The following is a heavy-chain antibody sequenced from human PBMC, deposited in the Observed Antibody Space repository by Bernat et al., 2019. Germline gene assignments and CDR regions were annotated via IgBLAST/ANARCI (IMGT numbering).Heavy chain of an antibody. Sequence: QVQLVESGRCLVNPGGSLRLSCAASGFTFSDYYMSWIRQAPGKGLEWASYISSSSSYTNYADSVKGRFTISRDNAKNSLYLQMNSLRAEDTAVYYCARLGMNDYGDYSYSYYFDYWGKGTQVTASS. D-gene: IGHD4-17*01. J-gene: IGHJ4*02. CDR1: GFTFSDYY. CDR2: ISSSSSYT. CDR3: ARLGMNDYGDYSYSYYFDY. V-gene: IGHV3-11*05.